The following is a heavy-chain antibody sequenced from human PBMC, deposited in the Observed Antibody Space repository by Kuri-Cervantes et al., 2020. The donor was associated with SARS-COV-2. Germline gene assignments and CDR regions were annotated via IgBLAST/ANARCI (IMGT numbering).Heavy chain of an antibody. CDR2: ITPFNGNT. V-gene: IGHV1-45*02. D-gene: IGHD5-24*01. CDR3: ARSGPGAISKEDGAFDI. J-gene: IGHJ3*02. Sequence: SVKVSCKASGVSFDYRFLHWVRQAPGQALEWMGWITPFNGNTNYAQRFQDRVTITRDRSMSTAYMELSSLRFEDTAMYYCARSGPGAISKEDGAFDIWGQGTMVTVSS. CDR1: GVSFDYRF.